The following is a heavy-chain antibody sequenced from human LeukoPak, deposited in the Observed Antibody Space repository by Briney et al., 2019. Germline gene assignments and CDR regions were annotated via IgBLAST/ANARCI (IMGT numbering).Heavy chain of an antibody. Sequence: SQTLSLTCAIAGDSVSSNSAAWNWIRQSPSRGLEWLGRTYYRSKWYNDYAVSVKSRITINPDTSKNQFSLQLNSVTPEDTAVYYCARYRITMSRIPENAFDIWGQGTMATVSS. CDR1: GDSVSSNSAA. CDR2: TYYRSKWYN. J-gene: IGHJ3*02. D-gene: IGHD3-22*01. CDR3: ARYRITMSRIPENAFDI. V-gene: IGHV6-1*01.